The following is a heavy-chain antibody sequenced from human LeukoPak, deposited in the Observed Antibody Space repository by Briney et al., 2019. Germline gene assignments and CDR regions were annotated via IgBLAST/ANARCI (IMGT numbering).Heavy chain of an antibody. CDR2: INPNSGGT. CDR3: ASSITMVRGSFDY. D-gene: IGHD3-10*01. V-gene: IGHV1-2*02. J-gene: IGHJ4*02. Sequence: ASVKVSCKASGYTFTGYYMHWVRQAPGQGLEWMGWINPNSGGTNYAQKFQGRVTMTRDKSISTAYLQWSSLKASDTAMYYCASSITMVRGSFDYWGQGTLVTVSS. CDR1: GYTFTGYY.